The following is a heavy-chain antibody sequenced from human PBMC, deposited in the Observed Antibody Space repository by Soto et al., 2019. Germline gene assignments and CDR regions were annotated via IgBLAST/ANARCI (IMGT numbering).Heavy chain of an antibody. J-gene: IGHJ4*02. Sequence: ASVKVSCKVSGYTLTELSMHWVRQAPGKGLEWMGGFDPEDGETIYAQKFQGRVTMTEDTSTDTAYMELSSLRSQDTAVDYCATVFQAGGWFFTSGGKETLFTSPQ. CDR2: FDPEDGET. CDR3: ATVFQAGGWFFTS. CDR1: GYTLTELS. V-gene: IGHV1-24*01. D-gene: IGHD3-10*01.